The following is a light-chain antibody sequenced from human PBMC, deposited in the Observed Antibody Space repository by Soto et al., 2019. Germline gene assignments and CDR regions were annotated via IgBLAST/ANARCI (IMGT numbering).Light chain of an antibody. J-gene: IGKJ3*01. CDR3: QKCNSPPPFT. Sequence: DIQMTQSPSSLSASVGDRVTITCRASQDFSNYLAWYQQRPGEVPKLLIYAASTLHSGVPSRFSGSGSGTDFTLTISSLQPEDAATYFCQKCNSPPPFTFGPGTKVDLK. CDR2: AAS. CDR1: QDFSNY. V-gene: IGKV1-27*01.